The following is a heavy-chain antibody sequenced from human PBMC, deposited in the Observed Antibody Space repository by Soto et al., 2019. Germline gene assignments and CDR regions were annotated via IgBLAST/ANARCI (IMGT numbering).Heavy chain of an antibody. J-gene: IGHJ3*02. CDR2: ISSDGSNK. Sequence: GGSLRLSCTASGFTFSSYGMHWVRQAPGKGLEWVALISSDGSNKDYADSVKGRFTISRDNSKNTLYLQMNSLRAEDTAVYYCAKPLVPTINGAFHIWGQGTMVTVSS. CDR3: AKPLVPTINGAFHI. D-gene: IGHD5-12*01. V-gene: IGHV3-30*18. CDR1: GFTFSSYG.